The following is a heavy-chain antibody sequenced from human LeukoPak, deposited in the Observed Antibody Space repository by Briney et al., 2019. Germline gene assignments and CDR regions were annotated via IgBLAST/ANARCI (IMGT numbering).Heavy chain of an antibody. CDR1: GFTFSDYY. V-gene: IGHV3-11*04. D-gene: IGHD1-1*01. CDR3: ATYPSEVTTGWGRWFDH. Sequence: GGSLRLSCAASGFTFSDYYMSWIRQAPGKGLEWVSYISSSGSNKYYADSVKGRFTISRGNAKNSLYLQMNSLRDEDTAIYYCATYPSEVTTGWGRWFDHWGQGTLVTVSS. J-gene: IGHJ5*02. CDR2: ISSSGSNK.